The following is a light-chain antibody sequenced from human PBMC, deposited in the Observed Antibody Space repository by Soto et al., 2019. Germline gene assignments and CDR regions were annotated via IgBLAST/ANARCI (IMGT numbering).Light chain of an antibody. CDR3: AAWDDSLNGLV. Sequence: QSVLTQPPSVSGTPLQRVSISCSGSRSNIGINAVDWYHQLPGTAPKVLIYANNQRPSGVPDRFSGSKSGTSASLAINGLQSDDEAHYYCAAWDDSLNGLVFGGGTKVTVL. CDR1: RSNIGINA. J-gene: IGLJ2*01. CDR2: ANN. V-gene: IGLV1-44*01.